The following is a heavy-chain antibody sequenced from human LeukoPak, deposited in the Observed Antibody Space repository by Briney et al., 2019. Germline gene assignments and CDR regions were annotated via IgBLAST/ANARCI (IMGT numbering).Heavy chain of an antibody. Sequence: GGSLRLSCAAFGFTFEDYGMNWVRQAPGKGLEWVSSISSSSSYIYYADSVKGRFTISRDNAKNSLYLQMNSLRAEDTAVYYCASGYGSGSYPFGYWGQGTLVTVSS. J-gene: IGHJ4*02. CDR1: GFTFEDYG. CDR2: ISSSSSYI. D-gene: IGHD3-10*01. CDR3: ASGYGSGSYPFGY. V-gene: IGHV3-21*01.